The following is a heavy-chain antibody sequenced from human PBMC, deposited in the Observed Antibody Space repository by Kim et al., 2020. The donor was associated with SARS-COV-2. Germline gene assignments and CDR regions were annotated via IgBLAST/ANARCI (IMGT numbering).Heavy chain of an antibody. J-gene: IGHJ4*02. CDR3: ARGLGRQVRGVYFEA. V-gene: IGHV4-34*01. CDR2: INASGAK. D-gene: IGHD3-10*01. Sequence: SETLSLTCAVYGESFSGSYWSWIRQTPGKALEWIGEINASGAKNYNPSLRSRVTMSVDMSRSQLSLTLKSVTGADTAVYFCARGLGRQVRGVYFEAWGQGTPVTVSS. CDR1: GESFSGSY.